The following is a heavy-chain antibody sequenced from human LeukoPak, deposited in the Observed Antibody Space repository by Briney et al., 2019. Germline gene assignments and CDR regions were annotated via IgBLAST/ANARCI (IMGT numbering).Heavy chain of an antibody. CDR1: GFTFSSYS. J-gene: IGHJ1*01. V-gene: IGHV3-21*01. CDR3: AREWLYYYDSSGYYYGSEYFQH. D-gene: IGHD3-22*01. CDR2: ISSSSSYI. Sequence: GGSLRLSCAASGFTFSSYSMNWVRQAPGKGLEWVSSISSSSSYIYYADSVKGRFTISRDNAKNSLYLQMNSLRAEDTAVYYCAREWLYYYDSSGYYYGSEYFQHWGQGTLATVSS.